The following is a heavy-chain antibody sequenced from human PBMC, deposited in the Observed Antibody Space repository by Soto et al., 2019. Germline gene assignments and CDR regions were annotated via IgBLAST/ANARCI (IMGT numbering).Heavy chain of an antibody. J-gene: IGHJ4*01. CDR3: AKKVNSGPGSQYFDY. D-gene: IGHD1-1*01. Sequence: GGSLRLFCAASGFTFSSYSMSWVRQAPGKGLEWVSGFRTSGDGGTTYYADSVKGRFTISRDNSKSMLFLQMNSLRAEDTAIYYCAKKVNSGPGSQYFDYWGHGPLVTVSS. CDR1: GFTFSSYS. CDR2: FRTSGDGGTT. V-gene: IGHV3-23*01.